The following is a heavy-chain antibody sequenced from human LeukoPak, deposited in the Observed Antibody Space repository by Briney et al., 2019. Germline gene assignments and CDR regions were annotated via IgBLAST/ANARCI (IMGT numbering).Heavy chain of an antibody. J-gene: IGHJ6*02. Sequence: SETLSLTCAVYGGSFSGYYWSWIRQPPGKGLEWIGEINHSGSTNYNPSLKSRVTISVDTSKNQFSLKLSSVTAADTAVYYCARVPSYGMDVWGQGTTVTVSS. CDR2: INHSGST. CDR3: ARVPSYGMDV. V-gene: IGHV4-34*01. CDR1: GGSFSGYY.